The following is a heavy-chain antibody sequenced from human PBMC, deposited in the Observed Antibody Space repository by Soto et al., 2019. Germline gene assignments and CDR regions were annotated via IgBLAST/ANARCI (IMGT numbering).Heavy chain of an antibody. V-gene: IGHV1-18*01. CDR3: ARRIGSPDVDLDF. Sequence: QVQLVQSGAEVKRPGASVKVSCKASGYTFTGYGISWVRQAPGQGLEWMGRINAYNDNADYAQKFQGTVPLATDTSTSTAYMELRSLRSDATAVYYCARRIGSPDVDLDFSGQGPLVTVSS. J-gene: IGHJ4*02. CDR1: GYTFTGYG. CDR2: INAYNDNA.